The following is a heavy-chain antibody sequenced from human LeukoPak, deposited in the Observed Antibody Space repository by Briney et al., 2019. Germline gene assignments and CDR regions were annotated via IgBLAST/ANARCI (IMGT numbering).Heavy chain of an antibody. CDR1: GFTFGSYG. J-gene: IGHJ4*02. CDR3: ASDLGSGYDSPVSFDY. D-gene: IGHD5-12*01. V-gene: IGHV3-30*03. CDR2: ISYDGSNK. Sequence: GGSLRLSCAASGFTFGSYGMHWVRQAPGKGLEWVAVISYDGSNKYYADSVKGRFTISRDNSKNTLYLQMNSLRAEDTAVYYCASDLGSGYDSPVSFDYCGQGTLVTVSS.